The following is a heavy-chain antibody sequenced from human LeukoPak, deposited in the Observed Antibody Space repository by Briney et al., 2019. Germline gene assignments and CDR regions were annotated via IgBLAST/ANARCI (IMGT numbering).Heavy chain of an antibody. CDR3: AKSGGYGLIDY. CDR2: IYYSGST. J-gene: IGHJ4*02. D-gene: IGHD1-26*01. Sequence: SETLSLTCTVSGGSISSSSYYWGWIRQPPGKGLEWIGSIYYSGSTYYNASLQSRVTISIDTSKNQFSLRLNSVTAAGTAMYYCAKSGGYGLIDYWGQGTRVTVSS. V-gene: IGHV4-39*01. CDR1: GGSISSSSYY.